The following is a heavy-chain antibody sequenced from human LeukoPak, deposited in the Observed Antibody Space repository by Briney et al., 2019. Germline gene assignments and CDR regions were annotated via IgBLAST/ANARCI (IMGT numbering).Heavy chain of an antibody. CDR1: GFTFSSYG. D-gene: IGHD2-2*01. CDR3: AKTIVVVPPSGFDP. V-gene: IGHV3-30*02. Sequence: GGSLRLSCAASGFTFSSYGMHWVRQAPGKGLEWVAFIRYDGSNKYYADSVKGRFTISRDNSKNTLYLQMNSPRAEDTAVYYCAKTIVVVPPSGFDPWGQGTLVTVSS. J-gene: IGHJ5*02. CDR2: IRYDGSNK.